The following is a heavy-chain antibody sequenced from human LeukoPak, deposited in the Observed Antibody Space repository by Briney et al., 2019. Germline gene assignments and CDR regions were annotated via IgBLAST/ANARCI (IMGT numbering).Heavy chain of an antibody. Sequence: GGSLRLSCAASGFTFSTYEMNWVRQAPGKGLEWVSYLSGGGETIYFADSVKGRFTVSRDNAENSLYLQMNSLRAEDTAVYYCARAMMTTGGGVFDYWGQGTQVTVSS. J-gene: IGHJ4*02. D-gene: IGHD3-3*01. V-gene: IGHV3-48*03. CDR3: ARAMMTTGGGVFDY. CDR2: LSGGGETI. CDR1: GFTFSTYE.